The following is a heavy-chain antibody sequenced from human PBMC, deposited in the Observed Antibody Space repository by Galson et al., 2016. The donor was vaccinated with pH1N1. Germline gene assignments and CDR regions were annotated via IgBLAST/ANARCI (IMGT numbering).Heavy chain of an antibody. Sequence: ETLSLTCSVSGASLDDYYWSWIRQPAGKGLEWIGRIYISGSTNYNPSLKSRVTISVDTSKNQLSLKLSSVTAADTAVYYCARETLGVAGLDHWGQGTLVTVSS. J-gene: IGHJ4*02. CDR1: GASLDDYY. D-gene: IGHD6-19*01. CDR3: ARETLGVAGLDH. CDR2: IYISGST. V-gene: IGHV4-4*07.